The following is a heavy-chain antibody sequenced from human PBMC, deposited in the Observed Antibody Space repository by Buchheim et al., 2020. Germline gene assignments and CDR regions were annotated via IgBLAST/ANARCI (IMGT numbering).Heavy chain of an antibody. CDR3: ARDQGQWLVCDY. CDR2: IWYDGSNK. V-gene: IGHV3-33*01. J-gene: IGHJ4*02. CDR1: GFTFSSYG. Sequence: QVQLVESGGGVVQPGRSLRLSCEASGFTFSSYGMHWVRQAPGKGLEWVAVIWYDGSNKYYADSVKGRFTISSENSENTVVLQMNSLRAEDTAVYYCARDQGQWLVCDYWGQGTL. D-gene: IGHD6-19*01.